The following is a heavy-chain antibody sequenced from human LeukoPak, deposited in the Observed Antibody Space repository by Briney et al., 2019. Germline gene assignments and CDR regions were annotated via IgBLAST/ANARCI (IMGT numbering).Heavy chain of an antibody. CDR2: INSDGSST. V-gene: IGHV3-74*01. CDR1: GFTFSSYA. Sequence: GGSLRLSCAASGFTFSSYAMSWVRQAPGKGLVWVSRINSDGSSTSYADSVKGRFTISRDNAKNTLYLQMNSLRAEDTAVYYCARDLSPPYIVVVPAASYHGVWGQGTLVTVSS. D-gene: IGHD2-2*01. J-gene: IGHJ4*02. CDR3: ARDLSPPYIVVVPAASYHGV.